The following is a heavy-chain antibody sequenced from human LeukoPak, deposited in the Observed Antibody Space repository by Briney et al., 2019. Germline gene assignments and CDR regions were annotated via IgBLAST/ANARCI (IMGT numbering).Heavy chain of an antibody. Sequence: GGSLRLSCAASGLTISSDYMSWVRQAPGKGLEWVSVISTSSQTFYADFVRGRFTISRDISRNVLSLQMNSLRVEDTAVYYCATIDYWGQGTLVTVSS. CDR3: ATIDY. J-gene: IGHJ4*02. CDR1: GLTISSDY. V-gene: IGHV3-66*01. CDR2: ISTSSQT.